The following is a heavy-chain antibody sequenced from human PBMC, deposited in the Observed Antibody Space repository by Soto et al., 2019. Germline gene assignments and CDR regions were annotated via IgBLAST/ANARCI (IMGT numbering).Heavy chain of an antibody. Sequence: QVQLQESGPGLVKPSQTLSLTCTVSGGSISSGGYYWSWIRQHPGKGLEWIGYIYYSGSTYYNPSLQRRVTISVDTSKNQFSLKLSSVTAADTAVYYCAGGVRYGGYYYMDVWGKGTTVTVSS. CDR2: IYYSGST. J-gene: IGHJ6*03. V-gene: IGHV4-31*03. CDR3: AGGVRYGGYYYMDV. CDR1: GGSISSGGYY. D-gene: IGHD4-17*01.